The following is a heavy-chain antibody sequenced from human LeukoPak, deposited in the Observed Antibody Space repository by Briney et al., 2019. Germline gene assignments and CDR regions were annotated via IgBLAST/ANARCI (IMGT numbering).Heavy chain of an antibody. CDR1: GYSISSGFY. D-gene: IGHD4-23*01. CDR3: ARAVGTSRNFFDY. CDR2: IYHSGST. Sequence: SETLSLTCTVSGYSISSGFYWGWIRPPPGKGLECIGSIYHSGSTYYNPSLKSRVTISVDTSKNQFSLNLSSVTAADTAMYYCARAVGTSRNFFDYWGQGTLVTVSS. J-gene: IGHJ4*02. V-gene: IGHV4-38-2*02.